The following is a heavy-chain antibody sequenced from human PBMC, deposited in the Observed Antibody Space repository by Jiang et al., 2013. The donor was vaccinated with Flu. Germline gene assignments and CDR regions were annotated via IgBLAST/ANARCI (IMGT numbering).Heavy chain of an antibody. CDR1: NYSISNGFY. CDR2: VSYTGIT. Sequence: GPGLVKPSETLSLTCAVSNYSISNGFYWGWIRLPPGKGLEWIGSVSYTGITHYNPSLMSRLTILADTSKNQFSLRLTSVTAADTAVYYCARDPVGPGASLPWGQGILVTVSS. J-gene: IGHJ5*02. CDR3: ARDPVGPGASLP. V-gene: IGHV4-38-2*02. D-gene: IGHD1-26*01.